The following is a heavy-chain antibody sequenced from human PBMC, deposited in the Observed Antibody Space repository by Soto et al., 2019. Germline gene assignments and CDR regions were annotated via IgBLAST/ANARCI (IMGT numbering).Heavy chain of an antibody. D-gene: IGHD6-19*01. Sequence: VSCKASGYTFTSSGMHFMRHYRGQRLEWMGWIHAGNGNTKYSQKTQDRVTINRHTSASTACMQHSSLISKNTTEYYCAREQFIAVAGTSDYYYGMDVWGQGTNVTVSS. CDR1: GYTFTSSG. CDR2: IHAGNGNT. V-gene: IGHV1-3*01. CDR3: AREQFIAVAGTSDYYYGMDV. J-gene: IGHJ6*02.